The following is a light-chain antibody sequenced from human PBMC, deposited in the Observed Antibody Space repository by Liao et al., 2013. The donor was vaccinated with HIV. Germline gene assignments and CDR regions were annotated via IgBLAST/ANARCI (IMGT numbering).Light chain of an antibody. CDR2: EDS. CDR1: KMGDKN. CDR3: QVWASNTAV. V-gene: IGLV3-1*01. J-gene: IGLJ2*01. Sequence: SYEVTQPPSVSVSPGQTASITCSGDKMGDKNACWYQQKPGQSPVLVIYEDSKRPSGIPERFTGSNSGNTATLTISGTQAVDEADYYCQVWASNTAVFGGGTRLTVL.